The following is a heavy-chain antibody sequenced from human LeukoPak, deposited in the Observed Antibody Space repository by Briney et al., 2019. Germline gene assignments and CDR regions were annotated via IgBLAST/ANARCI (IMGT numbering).Heavy chain of an antibody. Sequence: SETLSLTCAVSGGSLSGYYWSWIRQPPGKGPEWIGYIYYSGSTNYNPSLKSRLTISVDTSKNQFSLKLSSVTAADTAVYYCARLRGNYFPDYWGQGTLVTVSS. CDR2: IYYSGST. D-gene: IGHD4-11*01. V-gene: IGHV4-59*01. CDR1: GGSLSGYY. CDR3: ARLRGNYFPDY. J-gene: IGHJ4*02.